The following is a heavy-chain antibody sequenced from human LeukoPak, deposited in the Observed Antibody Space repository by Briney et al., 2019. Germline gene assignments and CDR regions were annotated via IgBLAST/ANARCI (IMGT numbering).Heavy chain of an antibody. V-gene: IGHV3-49*04. D-gene: IGHD2-2*01. J-gene: IGHJ4*02. CDR1: GFTLRDHT. CDR2: IRTKDYGGTP. CDR3: TRGKLGYCYGTSCYLDY. Sequence: GGSLRLSCTVAGFTLRDHTLTWVRQAPGKGLEWVGFIRTKDYGGTPEYAASAKGRFTISRDDSKNIAYLQMSSLKIEDTAVYFCTRGKLGYCYGTSCYLDYWGPGTLVTVSP.